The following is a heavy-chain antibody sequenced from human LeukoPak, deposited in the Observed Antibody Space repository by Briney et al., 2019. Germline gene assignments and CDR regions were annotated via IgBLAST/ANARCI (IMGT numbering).Heavy chain of an antibody. CDR1: GFTVSSNY. J-gene: IGHJ4*02. CDR2: IYSGRTT. Sequence: PGGSLRLSCAASGFTVSSNYMTWVRQAPGKGLDWVSAIYSGRTTYYADSVKGRFTISRDDSKNTLYLQMHSLRAVDTAIYYCTRDLFDWGQGALVTVSS. V-gene: IGHV3-66*01. CDR3: TRDLFD. D-gene: IGHD3-10*02.